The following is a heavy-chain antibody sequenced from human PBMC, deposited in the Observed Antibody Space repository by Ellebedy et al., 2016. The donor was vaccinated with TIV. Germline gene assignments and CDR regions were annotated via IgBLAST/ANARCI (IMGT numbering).Heavy chain of an antibody. Sequence: ASVKVSXXASGYNFTNYHINWVRQAPGQGLEWVGWMNPKSGAAGYAQKFEGRVTMTRNTSIKTAYLELNSLRCEDTAIYYCARCPPGNATKDYWGQGTLVTVSS. CDR3: ARCPPGNATKDY. CDR2: MNPKSGAA. J-gene: IGHJ4*02. CDR1: GYNFTNYH. D-gene: IGHD2-2*01. V-gene: IGHV1-8*01.